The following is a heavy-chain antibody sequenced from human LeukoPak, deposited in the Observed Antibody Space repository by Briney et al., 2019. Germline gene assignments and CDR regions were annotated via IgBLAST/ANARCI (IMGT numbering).Heavy chain of an antibody. J-gene: IGHJ4*02. Sequence: GGSLRLSCAASGFTVSSNYMSWVRQAPGKGLEWVSVIYSGGSTYYADSVKGRFTISRDNSKNTLYLQMNSLRAEDTAVYYCARVGSMATIADWGQGTLVTVSS. CDR3: ARVGSMATIAD. CDR1: GFTVSSNY. V-gene: IGHV3-66*01. D-gene: IGHD5-24*01. CDR2: IYSGGST.